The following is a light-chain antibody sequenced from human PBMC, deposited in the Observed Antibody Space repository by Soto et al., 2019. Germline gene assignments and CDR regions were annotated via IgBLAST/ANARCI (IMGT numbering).Light chain of an antibody. Sequence: MTQSPATLALYTGERGTLSCRASQSVSSNAAWYQQNPGQAPRLLIYGASTRAAGTPARCSGRGAGTESTLTISSLQSEVLAVYYCQQYNYWPLTFGGGVKVDIK. J-gene: IGKJ4*01. V-gene: IGKV3-15*01. CDR2: GAS. CDR3: QQYNYWPLT. CDR1: QSVSSN.